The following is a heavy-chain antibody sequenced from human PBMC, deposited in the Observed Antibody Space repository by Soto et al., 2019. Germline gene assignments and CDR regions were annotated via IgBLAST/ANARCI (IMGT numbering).Heavy chain of an antibody. V-gene: IGHV4-30-4*01. CDR1: GGSISSGDYY. J-gene: IGHJ5*02. D-gene: IGHD3-3*01. Sequence: SETLSLTCTVSGGSISSGDYYWSWIRQPPGKGLEWIGYIYYSGSTYYNPSLKSRVTISVDTSKNQFSLKLSSVTAADTAVYYCARGSKIFGVPPKSYWFDTWGQGTLATVSS. CDR2: IYYSGST. CDR3: ARGSKIFGVPPKSYWFDT.